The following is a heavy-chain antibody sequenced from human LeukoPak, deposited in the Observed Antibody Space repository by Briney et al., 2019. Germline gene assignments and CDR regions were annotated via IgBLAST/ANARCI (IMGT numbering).Heavy chain of an antibody. CDR2: IYYSGST. CDR3: ARAGIAAAGTFFDY. D-gene: IGHD6-13*01. J-gene: IGHJ4*02. Sequence: PSQTLSLTCTVSGGSISSGDYYWSWIRQPPGKGLEWIGYIYYSGSTYYNPSLKSRVTMSVDTSENQFSLKLSSVTAADTAVYYCARAGIAAAGTFFDYWGQGTLVTVSS. V-gene: IGHV4-30-4*01. CDR1: GGSISSGDYY.